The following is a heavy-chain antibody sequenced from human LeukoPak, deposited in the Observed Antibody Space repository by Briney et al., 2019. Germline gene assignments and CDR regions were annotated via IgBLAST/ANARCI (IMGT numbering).Heavy chain of an antibody. V-gene: IGHV4-4*02. Sequence: SETLSLTCAVGGGSISSTNWWSWVRQPPGKGLEWIGEISHSGSTNYNPSLKSRVTISVDTSKNQFSLKLSSVTAADTAVYYCARDRRQLEYWGQGTLVTVSS. CDR1: GGSISSTNW. CDR3: ARDRRQLEY. J-gene: IGHJ4*02. D-gene: IGHD6-13*01. CDR2: ISHSGST.